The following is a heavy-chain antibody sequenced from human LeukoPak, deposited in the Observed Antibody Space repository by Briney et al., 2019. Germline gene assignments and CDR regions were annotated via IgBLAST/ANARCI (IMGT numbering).Heavy chain of an antibody. CDR3: ARDIGGGYYTGDY. J-gene: IGHJ4*02. CDR1: GGSISSYY. Sequence: PSETLSLTCTVSGGSISSYYWSWIRQPPGKGLEWIGYIYYSGSTNYIPSLKSRVTISVATSKNQFSLRLSSVTAADTAVYYCARDIGGGYYTGDYWGQGTLVTVSS. D-gene: IGHD3-3*01. V-gene: IGHV4-59*01. CDR2: IYYSGST.